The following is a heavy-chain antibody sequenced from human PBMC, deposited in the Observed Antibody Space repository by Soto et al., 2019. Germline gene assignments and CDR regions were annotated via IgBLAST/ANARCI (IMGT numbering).Heavy chain of an antibody. J-gene: IGHJ6*02. Sequence: GASVTVSCKASVGTFSSYAISWVRQAPGQGSEWMGGIMHIFGPANYAQKFQARVTITADESPGTANMELRRLRSEDTAVYYFAWGICSGGRCYPYGIDVWGPGTTVTVSS. V-gene: IGHV1-69*13. CDR3: AWGICSGGRCYPYGIDV. D-gene: IGHD2-15*01. CDR1: VGTFSSYA. CDR2: IMHIFGPA.